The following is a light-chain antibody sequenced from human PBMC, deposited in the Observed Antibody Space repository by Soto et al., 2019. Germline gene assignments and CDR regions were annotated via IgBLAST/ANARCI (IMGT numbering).Light chain of an antibody. CDR1: SSDVGSYNR. J-gene: IGLJ1*01. V-gene: IGLV2-18*02. CDR3: SSYTSSSTYV. CDR2: EVS. Sequence: QSALTQPPSVSGSPGQSVTISCTGTSSDVGSYNRVSWYQQPPGTAPKLMIYEVSNRPSGVPDRFSGSKSGNTVSLTISGLQAEDEADYYCSSYTSSSTYVSGTGTKVTVL.